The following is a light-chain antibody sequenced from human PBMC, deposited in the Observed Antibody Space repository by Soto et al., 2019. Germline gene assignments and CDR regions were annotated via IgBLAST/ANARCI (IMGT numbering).Light chain of an antibody. Sequence: EMVLTQSTGTLSLAPGESTDLSCSVSQRVSSSYLAWYQQKPGQAPRLLIYGASTTATGIPARFSGSGSGTEFTLTLSSLQSEDFAVYNCQQYNKWPRTFGQGTKVDIK. J-gene: IGKJ2*01. CDR2: GAS. CDR3: QQYNKWPRT. CDR1: QRVSSSY. V-gene: IGKV3-15*01.